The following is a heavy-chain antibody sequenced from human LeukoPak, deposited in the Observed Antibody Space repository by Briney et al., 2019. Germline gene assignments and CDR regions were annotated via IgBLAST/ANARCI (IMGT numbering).Heavy chain of an antibody. CDR2: IYYSGST. D-gene: IGHD5-24*01. CDR3: AREMTIITYSFDS. Sequence: SETLSLTCTVSGGSISRYYWSWIRQPPGKGLEWIGYIYYSGSTNYNPSLKSRVTISVDTSTNQFSLKLTSVTAADTAVYYCAREMTIITYSFDSWDQGTLVTVSS. V-gene: IGHV4-59*01. J-gene: IGHJ4*02. CDR1: GGSISRYY.